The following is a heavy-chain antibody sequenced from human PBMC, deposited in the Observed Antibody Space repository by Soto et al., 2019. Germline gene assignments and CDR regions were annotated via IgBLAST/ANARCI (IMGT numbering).Heavy chain of an antibody. CDR3: ARARGPISIFGVVIIPAYYYYYYMDV. D-gene: IGHD3-3*01. CDR2: INSDGSST. J-gene: IGHJ6*03. CDR1: GFPFSSYW. V-gene: IGHV3-74*01. Sequence: SLRLSCAASGFPFSSYWMHWVRQAPGKGLVRVSRINSDGSSTSYADSVKSRFTISRDNAKNTLYLQMNSLIAEDTAVYYCARARGPISIFGVVIIPAYYYYYYMDVWGKGTTVTVSS.